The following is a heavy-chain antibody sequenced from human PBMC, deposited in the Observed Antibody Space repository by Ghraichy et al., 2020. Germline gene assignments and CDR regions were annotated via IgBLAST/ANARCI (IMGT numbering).Heavy chain of an antibody. D-gene: IGHD6-13*01. CDR3: ARDGGSSWYKADAFDI. Sequence: GGSLRLSCAASGFTFSRYWMTWVRQAPGKGLEWVANIEQDGSERNYVESVRGRFTISRDNAKNSLYLEMNSLRDEDTAVYYCARDGGSSWYKADAFDIWGQGTMVTVSS. V-gene: IGHV3-7*04. J-gene: IGHJ3*02. CDR1: GFTFSRYW. CDR2: IEQDGSER.